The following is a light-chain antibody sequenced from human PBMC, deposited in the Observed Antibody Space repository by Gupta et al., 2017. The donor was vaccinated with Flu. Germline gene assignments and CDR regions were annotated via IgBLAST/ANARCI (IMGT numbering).Light chain of an antibody. Sequence: PATLSVSPGERATLSCRASQSVSSNLAWYQQKPGQAPRLLIYGASTRATGIPARFSGSGSGTEFTLTISSLQSEDFAVCYCQQDNNWPLSLGQGTKMEIK. CDR3: QQDNNWPLS. CDR2: GAS. V-gene: IGKV3-15*01. CDR1: QSVSSN. J-gene: IGKJ2*01.